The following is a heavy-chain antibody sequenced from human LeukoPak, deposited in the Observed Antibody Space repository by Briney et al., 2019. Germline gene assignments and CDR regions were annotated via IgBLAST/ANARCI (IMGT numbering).Heavy chain of an antibody. CDR1: GFTFSSYA. CDR3: AKALYEERRYDFWSGYFTYYYYYYMGV. CDR2: ISGRGGST. V-gene: IGHV3-23*01. J-gene: IGHJ6*03. Sequence: GGSLRLSCAASGFTFSSYAMSWVRQAPGKGLEWVSAISGRGGSTYYADSVKGRFTISRDNSKNTLYLQMSSLRAEDTAVYYCAKALYEERRYDFWSGYFTYYYYYYMGVWGKGTTVTVSS. D-gene: IGHD3-3*01.